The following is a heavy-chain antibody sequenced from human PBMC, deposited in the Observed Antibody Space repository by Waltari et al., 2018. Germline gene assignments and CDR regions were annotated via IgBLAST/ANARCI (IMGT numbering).Heavy chain of an antibody. D-gene: IGHD5-18*01. CDR2: INAGNGNT. CDR3: ARGGTAMGGEIYYYYYGMDV. V-gene: IGHV1-3*01. CDR1: GYTFTSYA. Sequence: QVQLVQSGAEVKKPGASVKVSCKASGYTFTSYAMHWVRQAPGQRLEWMGWINAGNGNTKYSQKFQGRVTITRDTSASTAYMELSSLRSEDTAVYYCARGGTAMGGEIYYYYYGMDVWGQGTTVTVSS. J-gene: IGHJ6*02.